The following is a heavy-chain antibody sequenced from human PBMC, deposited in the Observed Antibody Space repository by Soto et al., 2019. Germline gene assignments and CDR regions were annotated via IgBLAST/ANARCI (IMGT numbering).Heavy chain of an antibody. CDR2: ISSSSCSI. J-gene: IGHJ6*02. D-gene: IGHD6-13*01. CDR3: AKGGSSWSEYYYYGMDV. CDR1: GFRFSDYS. Sequence: PGWSLRLSCAASGFRFSDYSMNWVRQATGRGLEWVSYISSSSCSIYYADSVKGRFTISRDNSKNTLYLQMNSLRAEDTAVYYCAKGGSSWSEYYYYGMDVWGQGTTVTVSS. V-gene: IGHV3-48*01.